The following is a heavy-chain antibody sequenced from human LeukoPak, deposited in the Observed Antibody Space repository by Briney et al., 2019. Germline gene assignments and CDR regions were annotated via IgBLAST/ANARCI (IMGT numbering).Heavy chain of an antibody. D-gene: IGHD3-22*01. CDR1: GFTFSDYY. CDR3: ARDPLYYYDGDAFDI. Sequence: PGGSLRLSCAASGFTFSDYYMSWIRQAPGKGLGWVSYISSSGSTTYYADSVKGRFTISRDNAKNSLSLQMNSLRAEDTAVYYCARDPLYYYDGDAFDIWGQGTMVTVSS. J-gene: IGHJ3*02. V-gene: IGHV3-11*01. CDR2: ISSSGSTT.